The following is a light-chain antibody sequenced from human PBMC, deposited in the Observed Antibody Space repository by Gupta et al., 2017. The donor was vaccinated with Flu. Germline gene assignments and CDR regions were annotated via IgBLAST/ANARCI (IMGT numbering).Light chain of an antibody. Sequence: SITLSCTGTSSDIGSYNYVSWYQQHPGKAPKLLIYGVTNRPSGVSNRFSGSKSGDTASLTISGLQAEDEADYYCSSCTSSTTVVFGGGTKLTVL. CDR2: GVT. CDR3: SSCTSSTTVV. J-gene: IGLJ2*01. CDR1: SSDIGSYNY. V-gene: IGLV2-14*01.